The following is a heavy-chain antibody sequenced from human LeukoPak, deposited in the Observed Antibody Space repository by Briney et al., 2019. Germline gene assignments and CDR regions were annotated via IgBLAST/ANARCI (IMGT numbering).Heavy chain of an antibody. J-gene: IGHJ5*01. V-gene: IGHV3-23*01. CDR2: INGGHYPT. Sequence: GRSLRLSCAASGFAFRTYGMHWVRQAPGKGLEWVSSINGGHYPTYNTDSVKGRFTISRDNSKNTLYLQMNSLRADDTAVYYCTRDPNGDYVGAFDSWGQGTLVTVSS. D-gene: IGHD4-17*01. CDR3: TRDPNGDYVGAFDS. CDR1: GFAFRTYG.